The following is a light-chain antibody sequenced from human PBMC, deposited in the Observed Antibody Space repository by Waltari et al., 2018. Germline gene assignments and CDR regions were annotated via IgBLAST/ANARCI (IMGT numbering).Light chain of an antibody. CDR3: QQYYVWPPIT. CDR1: QSVRTN. Sequence: VLLTQSPASLSVSPGDTVILSCRASQSVRTNLVWSQQKAGQAPRTLIYGASTRASGGPSRFSGSGSETDFTLIISSLQSEDAAVYFCQQYYVWPPITFGGGTKLEI. J-gene: IGKJ4*01. CDR2: GAS. V-gene: IGKV3-15*01.